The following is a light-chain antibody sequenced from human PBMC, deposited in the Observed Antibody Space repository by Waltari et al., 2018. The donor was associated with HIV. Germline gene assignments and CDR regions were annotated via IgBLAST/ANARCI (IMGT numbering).Light chain of an antibody. CDR2: HAS. V-gene: IGKV1-5*01. J-gene: IGKJ4*02. Sequence: DLQMTQSPATLSASVGDRVTISCRASQNMNRWLAWYQQRPGKPPKFLIYHASNLESGVPARFRGSGSGTLFTLTINSLQPDDFATYYCQQYHAYPVTFGGGTKVENK. CDR3: QQYHAYPVT. CDR1: QNMNRW.